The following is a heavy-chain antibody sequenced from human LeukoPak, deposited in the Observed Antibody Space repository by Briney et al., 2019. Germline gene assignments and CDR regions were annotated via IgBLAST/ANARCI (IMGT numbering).Heavy chain of an antibody. CDR2: ISYDGSNK. V-gene: IGHV3-30*18. CDR3: ANGKYYYDSSGYPLGGFDY. D-gene: IGHD3-22*01. Sequence: PGRSLRLSCAASGFTFSSYGMHWVRQAPGKGLEWVAVISYDGSNKYYADSVKGRFTISRDNSKNTLYLQMNCLRAEDTAVYYCANGKYYYDSSGYPLGGFDYWGQGTLVTVSS. J-gene: IGHJ4*02. CDR1: GFTFSSYG.